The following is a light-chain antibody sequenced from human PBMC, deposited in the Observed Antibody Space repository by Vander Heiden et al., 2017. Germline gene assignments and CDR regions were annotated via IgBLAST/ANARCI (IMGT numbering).Light chain of an antibody. CDR1: QSVSSSY. CDR2: GAS. CDR3: QLYGSSRT. J-gene: IGKJ5*01. Sequence: IGLPQSPGTLSLSPGERATLSCRASQSVSSSYLAWYQQKPGQAPRLLIYGASSRATGIPDRFSGSGSGTDFTLTISRLEPEDFAVYYCQLYGSSRTFGQGTRLEIK. V-gene: IGKV3-20*01.